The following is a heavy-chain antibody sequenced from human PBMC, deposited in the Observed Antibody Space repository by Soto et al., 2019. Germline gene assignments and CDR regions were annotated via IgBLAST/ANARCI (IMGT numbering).Heavy chain of an antibody. J-gene: IGHJ4*02. D-gene: IGHD6-13*01. V-gene: IGHV1-18*01. Sequence: ASVKVSCKASGYTFTSYGISWVRQAPGQGLEWMGWISAYNGNTNYAQKLQGRVTMTTDTSTSTAYMELRSLRSDDTVVYYCASGPYSSSWYVAPGFDYWGQGTLVTVS. CDR3: ASGPYSSSWYVAPGFDY. CDR2: ISAYNGNT. CDR1: GYTFTSYG.